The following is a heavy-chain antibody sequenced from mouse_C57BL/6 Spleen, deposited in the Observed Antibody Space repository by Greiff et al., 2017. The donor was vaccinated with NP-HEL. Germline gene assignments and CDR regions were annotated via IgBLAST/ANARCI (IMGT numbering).Heavy chain of an antibody. D-gene: IGHD1-1*01. CDR1: GFPFSDYG. Sequence: EVQGVESGGGLVKPGGSLKLSCAASGFPFSDYGMHWVRQAPEKGLEWVAYISSGSSTIYYADTVKGRFTISRDNAKNTLFLQMTSLRSEDTAMYYCARGYYGSSPDYWGQGTTLTVSS. J-gene: IGHJ2*01. V-gene: IGHV5-17*01. CDR2: ISSGSSTI. CDR3: ARGYYGSSPDY.